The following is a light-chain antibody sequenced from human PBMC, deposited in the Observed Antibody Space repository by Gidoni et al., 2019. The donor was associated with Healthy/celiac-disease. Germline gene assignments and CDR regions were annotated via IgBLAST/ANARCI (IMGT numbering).Light chain of an antibody. CDR2: RNN. CDR3: AAWDDSLSGYV. Sequence: GQRVTISCSGSSSNIGSNYVYWYQQLPGTAPKLLIYRNNQRPSGVPDRFSGSKSGTSASLAISGLRSEDEADYYCAAWDDSLSGYVFGTGTKVTVL. J-gene: IGLJ1*01. CDR1: SSNIGSNY. V-gene: IGLV1-47*01.